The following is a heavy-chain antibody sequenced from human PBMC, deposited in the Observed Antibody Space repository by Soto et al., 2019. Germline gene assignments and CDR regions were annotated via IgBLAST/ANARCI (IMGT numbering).Heavy chain of an antibody. D-gene: IGHD5-12*01. V-gene: IGHV4-34*01. J-gene: IGHJ4*02. CDR1: GGSFSGYY. Sequence: SETLSLTCAVYGGSFSGYYWSWIRQPPGKGLEWIGEMNHSGSTNYNPSLKSRVTISVDTSKNQLSLKLSSVTAADTAVYYCARRGGYDRGFDYWGQGTLVTVSS. CDR2: MNHSGST. CDR3: ARRGGYDRGFDY.